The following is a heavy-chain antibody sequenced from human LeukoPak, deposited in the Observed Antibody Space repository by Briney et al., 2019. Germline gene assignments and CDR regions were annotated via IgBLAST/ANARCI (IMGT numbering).Heavy chain of an antibody. J-gene: IGHJ1*01. V-gene: IGHV1-69*13. CDR3: ALLDTAMVPIAEYFHH. CDR2: IIPFFGTA. D-gene: IGHD5-18*01. Sequence: ASVKVSCKASGYTFTSYGISWVRQAPGQGLEWMGGIIPFFGTANFAQKFQGRVTITADESTSTAYMELSSLRSEDTAVYYCALLDTAMVPIAEYFHHWGQGTLVTVSS. CDR1: GYTFTSYG.